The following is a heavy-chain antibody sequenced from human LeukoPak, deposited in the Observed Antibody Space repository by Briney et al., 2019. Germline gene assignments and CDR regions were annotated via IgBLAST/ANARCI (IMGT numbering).Heavy chain of an antibody. V-gene: IGHV4-59*08. CDR2: IYYSGST. J-gene: IGHJ3*02. CDR1: GGSISSYY. D-gene: IGHD3-22*01. CDR3: ARFKVVIAPFYAFDI. Sequence: SETLSLTCTVSGGSISSYYWSWIRQPPGKGLEWIGYIYYSGSTNYNPSLKNRVTISVDTSKNQFSLKLSSVTAADTAVYYCARFKVVIAPFYAFDIWGQGTMVTVSS.